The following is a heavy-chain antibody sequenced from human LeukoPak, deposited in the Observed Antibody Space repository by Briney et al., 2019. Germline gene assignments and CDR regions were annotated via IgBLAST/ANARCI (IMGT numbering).Heavy chain of an antibody. CDR1: GGSVRGYY. CDR3: VRLVHKASGLYDYYYFMDV. J-gene: IGHJ6*04. D-gene: IGHD5/OR15-5a*01. V-gene: IGHV4-59*08. Sequence: SETLSLTCTFSGGSVRGYYWTSIRQAPGKGLEFVAYIYYSGSTNYNPSLKRRVSTSLDTSTNQFSLSLTSVTATDTATYYFVRLVHKASGLYDYYYFMDVWGSGTPVTVSS. CDR2: IYYSGST.